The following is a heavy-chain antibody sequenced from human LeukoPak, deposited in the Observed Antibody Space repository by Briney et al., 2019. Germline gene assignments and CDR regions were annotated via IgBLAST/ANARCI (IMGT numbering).Heavy chain of an antibody. CDR3: ARDQGRDSSGYYFVDY. CDR2: IYYSGST. J-gene: IGHJ4*02. V-gene: IGHV4-31*02. Sequence: WVRQAPGKGLEWIGYIYYSGSTYYNPSLKSRVTISVDTSKNQFSLKLSSVTAADTAVYYCARDQGRDSSGYYFVDYWGQGTLVTVSS. D-gene: IGHD3-22*01.